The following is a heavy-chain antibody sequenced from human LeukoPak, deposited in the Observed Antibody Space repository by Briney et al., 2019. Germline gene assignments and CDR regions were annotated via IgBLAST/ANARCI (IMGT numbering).Heavy chain of an antibody. J-gene: IGHJ4*02. CDR2: IYSGGST. CDR1: GFSVSDNY. V-gene: IGHV3-66*01. Sequence: GGSLRLSCAASGFSVSDNYMSWVRQAPGKGLEWVSVIYSGGSTYYADSVKGRFTISRDNSKNTLYLQMNSLRAEDTAVYYCARDFMATITDYWGQGTLVTVSS. D-gene: IGHD5-24*01. CDR3: ARDFMATITDY.